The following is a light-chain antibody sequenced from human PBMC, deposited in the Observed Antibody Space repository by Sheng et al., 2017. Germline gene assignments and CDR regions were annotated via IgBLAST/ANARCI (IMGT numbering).Light chain of an antibody. J-gene: IGLJ3*02. Sequence: QSALTQPPSASGSPGQSVTISCTGTSSDVGIYKYVSWYQQHPGKAPKLMIYEVSQRPSGVPDRFSGSKSGNTASLTVSGLQAEDEADYYCSSYAGNNNLVFGGGTKLTVL. V-gene: IGLV2-8*01. CDR2: EVS. CDR3: SSYAGNNNLV. CDR1: SSDVGIYKY.